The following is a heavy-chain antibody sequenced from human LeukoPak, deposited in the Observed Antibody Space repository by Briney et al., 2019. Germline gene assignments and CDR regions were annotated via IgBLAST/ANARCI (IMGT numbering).Heavy chain of an antibody. CDR1: GYTFTSYG. V-gene: IGHV1-18*01. CDR2: ISAYNGNT. Sequence: GASVKVSCKASGYTFTSYGISWVRQAPGQGLEWMGWISAYNGNTNYAQKFQGRVTMTRNTSISTAYMELSSLRSEDTAVYYCARGVGFGELFSPFYYMDVWGKGTTVTISS. CDR3: ARGVGFGELFSPFYYMDV. J-gene: IGHJ6*03. D-gene: IGHD3-10*01.